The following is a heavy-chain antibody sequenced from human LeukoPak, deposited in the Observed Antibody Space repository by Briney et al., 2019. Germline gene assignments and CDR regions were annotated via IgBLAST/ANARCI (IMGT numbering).Heavy chain of an antibody. CDR3: ARAWFGELLPDY. Sequence: SETLSLTCTVSGGSISSYYWSWIRQPPGKGLEWIGYIYYSGSTNYNPSLKSRVTISVDTSKNQFSLKLSSVTAADTAVYYCARAWFGELLPDYWGQGTLVTVFS. CDR2: IYYSGST. J-gene: IGHJ4*02. CDR1: GGSISSYY. V-gene: IGHV4-59*01. D-gene: IGHD3-10*01.